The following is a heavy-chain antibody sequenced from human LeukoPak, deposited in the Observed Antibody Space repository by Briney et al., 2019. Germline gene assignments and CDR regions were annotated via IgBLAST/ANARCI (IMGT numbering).Heavy chain of an antibody. Sequence: SVKVSCKLSEHTFSSYAISWVRQAPGQGLEWMGGIIPIFGTANYAQKFQGRVTITTDESTSTAYMELSSLRSEDTAVYYCARDGLGSYEDDYWGQGTLVTVSS. D-gene: IGHD1-26*01. CDR2: IIPIFGTA. J-gene: IGHJ4*02. CDR1: EHTFSSYA. CDR3: ARDGLGSYEDDY. V-gene: IGHV1-69*05.